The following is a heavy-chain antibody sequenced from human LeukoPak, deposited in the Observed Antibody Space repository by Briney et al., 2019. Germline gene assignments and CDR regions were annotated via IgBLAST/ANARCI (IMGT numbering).Heavy chain of an antibody. V-gene: IGHV4-34*01. Sequence: PSETLSLTCAVYGGSCDDYYCSWIRQPPGKGLEWIGEIHPHGIFYYNSSLVSRVTISIDTSKTQFSLRLTSVTAADTAFYYCARGRDRSKAGDLWGQGSLFTVSS. D-gene: IGHD5-24*01. CDR1: GGSCDDYY. CDR3: ARGRDRSKAGDL. J-gene: IGHJ5*02. CDR2: IHPHGIF.